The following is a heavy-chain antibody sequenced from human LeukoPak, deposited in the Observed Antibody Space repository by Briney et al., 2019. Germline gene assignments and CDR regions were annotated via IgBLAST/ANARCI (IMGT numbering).Heavy chain of an antibody. Sequence: PGGSLRLSCSASGFTFSLYAMHWVRQAPGRGLEYVSAITSNGGSTYYADSVKGRFTISRDNSKNTPYLHMSTLRPEDTAVYYCAYSSGYYHWGQGTLVTVSS. CDR2: ITSNGGST. D-gene: IGHD3-22*01. J-gene: IGHJ1*01. CDR1: GFTFSLYA. CDR3: AYSSGYYH. V-gene: IGHV3-64D*06.